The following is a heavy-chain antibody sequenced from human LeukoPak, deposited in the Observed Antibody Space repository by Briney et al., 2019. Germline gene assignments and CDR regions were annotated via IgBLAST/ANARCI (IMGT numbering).Heavy chain of an antibody. V-gene: IGHV4-61*02. CDR3: ARDRGLGY. J-gene: IGHJ4*02. D-gene: IGHD3-10*01. Sequence: SETLSLTCTVSGGSISSGSYYWSWIRQPAGKGLEWIGRIYTSGSTNYNPSLKSRVTISVDTSKNQFSPKLSSVTAADTAVYYCARDRGLGYWGQGTLVTVSS. CDR1: GGSISSGSYY. CDR2: IYTSGST.